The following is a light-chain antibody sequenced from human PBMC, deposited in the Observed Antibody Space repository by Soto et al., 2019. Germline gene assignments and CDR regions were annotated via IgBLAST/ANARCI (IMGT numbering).Light chain of an antibody. Sequence: IQMPQSPSSLSASVGDRVTLTCRASRNISSDLNWYQQKPGKAPKLLIYRASTLQNGVPSRFSSSGSATDFTLTITTLQPEDFATYSGQQSYSTLPYTFGQGTKVEIK. CDR1: RNISSD. CDR2: RAS. J-gene: IGKJ2*01. V-gene: IGKV1-39*01. CDR3: QQSYSTLPYT.